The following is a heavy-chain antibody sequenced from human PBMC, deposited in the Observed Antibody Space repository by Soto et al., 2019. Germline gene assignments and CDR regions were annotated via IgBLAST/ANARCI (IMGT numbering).Heavy chain of an antibody. CDR2: ISSSSSYI. Sequence: GGSLRLSCAASGFTFSSYSMNWVRQAPGKGLEWVSSISSSSSYIYYADSVKGRFTISRDNAKNSLYLQMNSLRAEDTAVYYCARYDVLGVSYYNYGMDVWGRGTTV. V-gene: IGHV3-21*01. J-gene: IGHJ6*01. CDR1: GFTFSSYS. D-gene: IGHD3-22*01. CDR3: ARYDVLGVSYYNYGMDV.